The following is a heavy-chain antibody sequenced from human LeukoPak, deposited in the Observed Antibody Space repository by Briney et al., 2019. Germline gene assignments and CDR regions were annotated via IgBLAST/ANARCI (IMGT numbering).Heavy chain of an antibody. D-gene: IGHD3-3*01. CDR1: GGSISSGGYY. CDR2: IYYSGST. J-gene: IGHJ6*02. V-gene: IGHV4-61*08. CDR3: ARAGLGDFWSGYSSNYYYYGMDV. Sequence: SETLSLTCTVSGGSISSGGYYWSWIRQPPGKGLEWIGYIYYSGSTNYNPSLKSRVTISVDTSKNQFSLKLSSVTAADTAVYYCARAGLGDFWSGYSSNYYYYGMDVWGQGTTVTVSS.